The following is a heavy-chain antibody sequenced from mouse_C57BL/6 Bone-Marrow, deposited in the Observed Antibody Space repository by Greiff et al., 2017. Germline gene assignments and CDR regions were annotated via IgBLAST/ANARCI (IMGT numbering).Heavy chain of an antibody. J-gene: IGHJ3*01. D-gene: IGHD2-13*01. CDR1: GYAFSSSW. Sequence: QVQLQQSGPELVKPGASVKISCKASGYAFSSSWMNWVKQRPGKGLEWIGRIYPGDGDTNYNGKFKGKATLTADKSSSTAYMQLSSLTSEHSAVDFCARSGEADWGQGTLVTVSA. V-gene: IGHV1-82*01. CDR3: ARSGEAD. CDR2: IYPGDGDT.